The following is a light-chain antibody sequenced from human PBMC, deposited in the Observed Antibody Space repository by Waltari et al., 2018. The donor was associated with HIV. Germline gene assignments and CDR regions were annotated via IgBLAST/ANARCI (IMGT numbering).Light chain of an antibody. J-gene: IGKJ1*01. CDR3: QQYNNWPT. CDR2: GAS. Sequence: EVVMTQSPETLSVSPGQTVTLSCRASHNVDNDVAWYQQRPGQPPRLLVYGASTRATGVPDRFSGSGSGTQFTLTITSLQSEDFVVYHCQQYNNWPTFGQGTKVEV. V-gene: IGKV3-15*01. CDR1: HNVDND.